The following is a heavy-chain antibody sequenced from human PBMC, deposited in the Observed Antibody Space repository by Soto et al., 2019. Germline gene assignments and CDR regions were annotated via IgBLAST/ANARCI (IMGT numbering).Heavy chain of an antibody. Sequence: SQTLSLTCAISGDSVSSNSAAWNWIRQSPSRGLEWLGRTYYRSKWYNDYAVSVKSRITINPDTSKNQFSLQLNSVTPEDTAVYYCAREVLYFDWWGANYMDFWGKGTTVTVSS. CDR2: TYYRSKWYN. D-gene: IGHD3-9*01. J-gene: IGHJ6*03. CDR1: GDSVSSNSAA. CDR3: AREVLYFDWWGANYMDF. V-gene: IGHV6-1*01.